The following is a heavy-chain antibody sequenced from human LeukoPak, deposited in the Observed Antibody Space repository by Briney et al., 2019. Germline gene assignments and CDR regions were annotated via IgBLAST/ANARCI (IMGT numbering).Heavy chain of an antibody. Sequence: ASVKVSCKASGYTFTSYYMHWVRQAPGQGLEWMGIINPSGGSKSYAQKFQGRVTMTRDTSTSTVYMELSSLRSEDTAVYYCASSPPKWSSSWDDAFDIWGQGTMVTVSS. V-gene: IGHV1-46*01. CDR1: GYTFTSYY. D-gene: IGHD6-13*01. CDR2: INPSGGSK. J-gene: IGHJ3*02. CDR3: ASSPPKWSSSWDDAFDI.